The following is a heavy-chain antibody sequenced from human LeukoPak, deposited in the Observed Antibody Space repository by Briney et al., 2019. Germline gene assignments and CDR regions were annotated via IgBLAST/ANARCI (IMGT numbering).Heavy chain of an antibody. CDR2: MNPNSGNT. J-gene: IGHJ5*02. CDR1: GYTFTSYD. CDR3: ARAQGDDWFDP. V-gene: IGHV1-8*01. D-gene: IGHD3-16*01. Sequence: ASVKVSFKASGYTFTSYDINWVRQATGRGLEWMGWMNPNSGNTGYAQKFQGRVTMTRNTSISTAYMELSSLRSEDTAVYYCARAQGDDWFDPWGQGTLVTVSS.